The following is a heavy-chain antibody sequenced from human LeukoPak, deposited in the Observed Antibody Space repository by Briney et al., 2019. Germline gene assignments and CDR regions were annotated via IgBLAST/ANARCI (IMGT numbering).Heavy chain of an antibody. CDR1: GYTFTSYG. V-gene: IGHV1-18*01. D-gene: IGHD3-22*01. CDR3: ARGGYYDSSGYYDFDY. CDR2: ISAYNGNT. J-gene: IGHJ4*02. Sequence: ASVKVSCKASGYTFTSYGISWVRQAPGQGLEWMGWISAYNGNTNYAQKLQGRVTMTTDTSTSTAYMELSSLRSEDTAVYYCARGGYYDSSGYYDFDYWGQGTLVTVSS.